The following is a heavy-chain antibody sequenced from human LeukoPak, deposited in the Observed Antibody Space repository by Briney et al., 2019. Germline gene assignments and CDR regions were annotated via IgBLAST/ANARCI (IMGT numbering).Heavy chain of an antibody. CDR3: ARAAAGTYYYYYYMDV. CDR2: INPNSGGT. V-gene: IGHV1-2*06. Sequence: ASVKVSCTASGYTFTGYYMHWVRQAPAQGLEWMGRINPNSGGTNYAQKCQGRVTMTRDTSISTDYMELSRLRSDDTAVYYCARAAAGTYYYYYYMDVWGKGTTVTVSS. D-gene: IGHD6-13*01. CDR1: GYTFTGYY. J-gene: IGHJ6*03.